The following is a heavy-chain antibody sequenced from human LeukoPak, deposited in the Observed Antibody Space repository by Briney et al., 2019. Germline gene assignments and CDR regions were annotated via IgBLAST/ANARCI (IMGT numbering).Heavy chain of an antibody. CDR1: GFALSSHW. V-gene: IGHV3-7*03. J-gene: IGHJ6*02. CDR3: ARNNGMDV. Sequence: GGSLRLFCGASGFALSSHWMTWVRQVPGRGPEWVANVNRDGSQTYYLDSVKGRFTISKDNAKNSLYLQMNSLRAEDTALYHCARNNGMDVWAQGTTVIVSS. CDR2: VNRDGSQT.